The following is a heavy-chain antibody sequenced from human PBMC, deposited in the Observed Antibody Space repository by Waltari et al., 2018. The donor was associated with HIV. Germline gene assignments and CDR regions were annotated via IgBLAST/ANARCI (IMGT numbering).Heavy chain of an antibody. D-gene: IGHD3-9*01. J-gene: IGHJ2*01. CDR1: GGSITSGSYY. Sequence: QVQLQESGPGLVKPSQTLSLTCTVSGGSITSGSYYWIWIRQPPGKGLEWIGRVYISGSANYNPSLRSRVTMSLDTSKNQFSLKLSSVTAADTAVYYCARGLDILTGYYHWFSDLWGRGTLVTVSS. CDR3: ARGLDILTGYYHWFSDL. V-gene: IGHV4-61*02. CDR2: VYISGSA.